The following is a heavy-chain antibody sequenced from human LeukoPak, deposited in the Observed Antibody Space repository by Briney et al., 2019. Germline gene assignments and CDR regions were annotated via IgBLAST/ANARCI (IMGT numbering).Heavy chain of an antibody. Sequence: SETLSLTCTVSGGSISSGDSYWSWIRQPPGKGLEWIGYIYYSGSTYYNPSLKSRVTISVDTSKKQFSLKRSSVTAADTAVYYCARDPGYSSGWVFDYWGQGTLVTVSS. CDR2: IYYSGST. CDR3: ARDPGYSSGWVFDY. V-gene: IGHV4-30-4*08. D-gene: IGHD6-19*01. J-gene: IGHJ4*02. CDR1: GGSISSGDSY.